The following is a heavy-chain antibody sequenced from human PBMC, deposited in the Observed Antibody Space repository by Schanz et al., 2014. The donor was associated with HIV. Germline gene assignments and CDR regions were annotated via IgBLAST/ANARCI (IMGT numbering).Heavy chain of an antibody. Sequence: EVQLLEFGGGSVRPGESLRLSCLASGFTFNNYAMSWVRQAPGKGLEWVAKIKEDGSETYYVGSVTGRFTISRDNTKKSLYLQMNSLRAEDTAVYYCAKEEWFRFDPWGQGTLVTVSS. J-gene: IGHJ5*02. CDR3: AKEEWFRFDP. CDR1: GFTFNNYA. CDR2: IKEDGSET. D-gene: IGHD3-3*01. V-gene: IGHV3-7*01.